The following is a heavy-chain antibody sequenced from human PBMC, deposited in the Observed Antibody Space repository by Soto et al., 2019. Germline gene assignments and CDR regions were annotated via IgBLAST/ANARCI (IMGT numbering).Heavy chain of an antibody. Sequence: ESVGGVVQPGASQRLSCAASGFTLSSYGMHWVRQAPGKGLEWVAVISYNGNNQYYADSVRGRFTISRDNSKSTLYLQMNSLRAEDTAVYYCAKDRGHLAVAAITGGGDFDKWGQGTMVTVSS. CDR1: GFTLSSYG. V-gene: IGHV3-30*18. D-gene: IGHD6-19*01. J-gene: IGHJ3*02. CDR3: AKDRGHLAVAAITGGGDFDK. CDR2: ISYNGNNQ.